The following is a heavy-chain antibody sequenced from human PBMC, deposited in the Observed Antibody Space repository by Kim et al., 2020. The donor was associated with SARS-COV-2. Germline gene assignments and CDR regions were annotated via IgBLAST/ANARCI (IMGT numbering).Heavy chain of an antibody. J-gene: IGHJ6*02. CDR3: AREDVSMVRGVIMSGYYYYYGMDV. CDR1: GFTFSSYW. D-gene: IGHD3-10*01. CDR2: IKQDGSEK. V-gene: IGHV3-7*01. Sequence: GGSLRLSCAASGFTFSSYWMSWVRQAPGKGLEWVANIKQDGSEKYYVDSVKGRFTISRDNAKNSLYLQMNSLRAEDTAVYYCAREDVSMVRGVIMSGYYYYYGMDVWGQGTTVTVS.